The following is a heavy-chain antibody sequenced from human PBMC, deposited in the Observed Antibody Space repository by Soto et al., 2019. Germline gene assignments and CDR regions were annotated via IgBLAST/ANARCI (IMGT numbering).Heavy chain of an antibody. CDR1: GYTLTELS. CDR2: FDPEDGET. Sequence: ASVKVSCKVSGYTLTELSMHWVRQAPGKGLEWMGGFDPEDGETIYAQKFQGRVTMTEDTSTDTAYMELSSLRSEDTAVCYCATGRLTEGDYGGNFDYWGQGTLVTVSS. J-gene: IGHJ4*02. D-gene: IGHD4-17*01. CDR3: ATGRLTEGDYGGNFDY. V-gene: IGHV1-24*01.